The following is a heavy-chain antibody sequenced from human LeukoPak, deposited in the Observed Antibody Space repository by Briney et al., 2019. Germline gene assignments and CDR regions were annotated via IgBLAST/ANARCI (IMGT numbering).Heavy chain of an antibody. CDR2: IYYSGST. V-gene: IGHV4-59*01. CDR3: ARGLTTYYDRSGDDY. Sequence: PSETLSLTCTVSGGSISSYYWSWTRQPPGKGLEWIGYIYYSGSTNYNPSLKSRVTISVDTSKNQFSLKLSSVTAADTAVYYCARGLTTYYDRSGDDYWGQGTLVTVSS. D-gene: IGHD3-22*01. J-gene: IGHJ4*02. CDR1: GGSISSYY.